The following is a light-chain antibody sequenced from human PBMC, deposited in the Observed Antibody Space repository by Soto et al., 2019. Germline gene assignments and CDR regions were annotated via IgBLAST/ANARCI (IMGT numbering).Light chain of an antibody. CDR3: VAWDDSLNGYV. CDR2: TNN. CDR1: SSNIGSNT. Sequence: QFVLTQPPSASGTPGQRVTISCSGSSSNIGSNTVNWYQHLPGTAPKLLIYTNNQRPSGVPDRFSGSKSGTSASLAISGLQSGDEADYCCVAWDDSLNGYVFGPGTKVTV. J-gene: IGLJ1*01. V-gene: IGLV1-44*01.